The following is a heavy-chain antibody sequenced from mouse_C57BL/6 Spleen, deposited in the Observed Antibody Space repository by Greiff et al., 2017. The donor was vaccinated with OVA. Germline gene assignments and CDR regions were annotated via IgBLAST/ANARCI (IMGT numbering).Heavy chain of an antibody. Sequence: QVQLQQSGAELVRPGASVTLSCKASGYTFTDYEMHWVQQTPVHGLEWIGAIDPETGGTAYNQKFKGKAILTADKSSSTAYMELRSLTSEDSAVYYCGSSEGDYWGQGTTLTVSS. CDR3: GSSEGDY. CDR1: GYTFTDYE. V-gene: IGHV1-15*01. CDR2: IDPETGGT. J-gene: IGHJ2*01. D-gene: IGHD1-1*01.